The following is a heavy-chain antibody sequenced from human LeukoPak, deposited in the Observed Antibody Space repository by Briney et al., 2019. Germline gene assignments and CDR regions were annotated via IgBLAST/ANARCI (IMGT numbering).Heavy chain of an antibody. CDR2: IYTSGSI. CDR1: GGSISSYY. Sequence: SETLSLTCTVSGGSISSYYWSWIRQPAGKGLEWIGRIYTSGSIKNNPSLKSRVTMSVDTSKNQFSLKLNSVTAADTAVYYCAREDSRTYYSFDIWGQGTMVTVSS. V-gene: IGHV4-4*07. D-gene: IGHD3-10*01. J-gene: IGHJ3*02. CDR3: AREDSRTYYSFDI.